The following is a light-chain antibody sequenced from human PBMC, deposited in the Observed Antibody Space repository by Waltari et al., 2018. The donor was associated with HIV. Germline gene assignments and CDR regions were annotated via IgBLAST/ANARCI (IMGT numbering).Light chain of an antibody. Sequence: QSALTQPRSVSGSPGQSVTISCTGTSSDVGGYNYVSWYQQHPGKAPKRMIYDVSKRPSGVPDRFSGSKSGNTASLTISGLQAEDEADYYCCSYAGSLLRVFGGGTKLTVL. CDR2: DVS. V-gene: IGLV2-11*01. J-gene: IGLJ3*02. CDR3: CSYAGSLLRV. CDR1: SSDVGGYNY.